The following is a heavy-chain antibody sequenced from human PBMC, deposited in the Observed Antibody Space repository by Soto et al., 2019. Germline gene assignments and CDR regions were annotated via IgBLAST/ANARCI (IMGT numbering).Heavy chain of an antibody. CDR2: ISYDGSNK. D-gene: IGHD6-19*01. J-gene: IGHJ4*02. Sequence: QVQLVESGGGVVQPGRSLRLSCAASGFTFSSYAMHWVRQAPGKGLEWVAVISYDGSNKYYADSVKGRFTISRDNSKNTLYLQMNSLRAEDTAVYYCARDRDAAVASNYFDYWGQGTLVTVSS. V-gene: IGHV3-30-3*01. CDR3: ARDRDAAVASNYFDY. CDR1: GFTFSSYA.